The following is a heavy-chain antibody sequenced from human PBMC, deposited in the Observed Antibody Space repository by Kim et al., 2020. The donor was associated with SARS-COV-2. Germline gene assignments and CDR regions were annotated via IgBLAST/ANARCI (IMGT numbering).Heavy chain of an antibody. CDR2: ISAYNGNT. V-gene: IGHV1-18*01. Sequence: ASVKVSCKASGYTFTSYGISWVRQAPGQGLEWMGWISAYNGNTNYAQKLQGRVTMTTDTSTSTAYMELRSLRSDDTAVYYCARVLGSDIVVVPAAMPLDYWGQGTLVTVSS. CDR3: ARVLGSDIVVVPAAMPLDY. D-gene: IGHD2-2*01. J-gene: IGHJ4*02. CDR1: GYTFTSYG.